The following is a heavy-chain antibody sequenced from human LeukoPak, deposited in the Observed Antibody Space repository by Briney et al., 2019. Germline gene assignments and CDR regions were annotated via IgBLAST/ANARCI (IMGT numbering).Heavy chain of an antibody. CDR2: ISYSGST. D-gene: IGHD4-17*01. J-gene: IGHJ2*01. V-gene: IGHV4-59*08. CDR1: GGSISSYY. Sequence: SETLSLTCTVSGGSISSYYWSWIRQPPGKGLEWIGYISYSGSTYYNSSLTSLVTISVDTSKDQFSLKLTSVTAADTAMYYCARRPDYGDYWYFDLWGRGTLVTVSS. CDR3: ARRPDYGDYWYFDL.